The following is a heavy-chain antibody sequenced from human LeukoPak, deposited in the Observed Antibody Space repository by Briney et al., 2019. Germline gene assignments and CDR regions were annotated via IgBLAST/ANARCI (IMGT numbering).Heavy chain of an antibody. CDR2: IKQDGSEK. CDR1: GFTFSSYW. Sequence: GGSLRLSCAASGFTFSSYWMSWVRQAPGKGLEWVANIKQDGSEKYYVDSVKGRFTISRDNSKNTLYLQMNSLRAEDTAVYYCAKDTYSSGWYSFDYWGQGTLVIVSS. J-gene: IGHJ4*02. D-gene: IGHD6-19*01. CDR3: AKDTYSSGWYSFDY. V-gene: IGHV3-7*01.